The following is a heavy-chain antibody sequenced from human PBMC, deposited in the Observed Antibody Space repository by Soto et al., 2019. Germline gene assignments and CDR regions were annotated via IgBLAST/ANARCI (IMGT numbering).Heavy chain of an antibody. J-gene: IGHJ5*02. Sequence: GGSLRLSCAASGFTFSNYWMSWVRQAPGKGLEWVANIKQDESEIYYVDSVKGRFTISRDNAKNSLYLQMNSLRAEDTAVYYCARDIWGRYRAWFDPWGQGTLVTVSS. CDR2: IKQDESEI. CDR3: ARDIWGRYRAWFDP. V-gene: IGHV3-7*03. CDR1: GFTFSNYW. D-gene: IGHD3-16*02.